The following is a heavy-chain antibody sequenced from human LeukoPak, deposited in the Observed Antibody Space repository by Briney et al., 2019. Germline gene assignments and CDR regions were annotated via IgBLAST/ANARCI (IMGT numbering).Heavy chain of an antibody. D-gene: IGHD2-8*02. CDR2: INTNTGNP. J-gene: IGHJ5*01. CDR1: GYTFTSYA. Sequence: ASVKVSCKASGYTFTSYAMNWVRQAPGQGLEWMGWINTNTGNPTYAQGFTGRFVFSLDPSVSPTSLQISSLKAEDTAVYFCAKFLVQDSWGQGKLVTVSS. CDR3: AKFLVQDS. V-gene: IGHV7-4-1*02.